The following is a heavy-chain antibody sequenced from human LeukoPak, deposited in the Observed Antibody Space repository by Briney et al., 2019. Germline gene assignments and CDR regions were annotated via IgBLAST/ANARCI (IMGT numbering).Heavy chain of an antibody. CDR1: GYTFTGYY. V-gene: IGHV1-2*02. Sequence: ASVKVSCKASGYTFTGYYMHWVRQAPGQGLEGVGWINPNSGDTNYAQKFQGRVTVTRDTSISAAYMELSRLRSDDTAVYYCARVGSSGWYVHPTLDYWGQGTLLTVSS. CDR3: ARVGSSGWYVHPTLDY. D-gene: IGHD6-19*01. J-gene: IGHJ4*02. CDR2: INPNSGDT.